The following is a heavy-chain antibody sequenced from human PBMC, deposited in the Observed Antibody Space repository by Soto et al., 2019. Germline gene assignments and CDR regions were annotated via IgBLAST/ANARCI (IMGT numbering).Heavy chain of an antibody. CDR3: VRGPGGGATPVDY. CDR2: IHDSGST. CDR1: GGSISSGDYY. Sequence: QVQLQESGPGLLKPSQTLSLTCTVSGGSISSGDYYWSWIRQPPGTGLEWIGYIHDSGSTYYNPSLKSRVTIAVDTSKNHFSLKLRSVTAADTAVYDCVRGPGGGATPVDYWGQGTLVTVSS. V-gene: IGHV4-30-4*01. D-gene: IGHD1-26*01. J-gene: IGHJ4*02.